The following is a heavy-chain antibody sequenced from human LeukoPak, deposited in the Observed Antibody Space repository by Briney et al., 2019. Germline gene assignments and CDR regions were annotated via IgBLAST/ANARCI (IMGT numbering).Heavy chain of an antibody. V-gene: IGHV3-30*03. CDR3: ARAASLVGATNWFDP. Sequence: GRSLRLSCAASGFTFRNYGVHWVRQAPGKGLEWVAGVSFDGDDKYYLNSVKGRFTISRDNSKNTLYLQLNRLRADDTAVYYCARAASLVGATNWFDPWGQGTLVTVSS. CDR1: GFTFRNYG. D-gene: IGHD1-26*01. CDR2: VSFDGDDK. J-gene: IGHJ5*02.